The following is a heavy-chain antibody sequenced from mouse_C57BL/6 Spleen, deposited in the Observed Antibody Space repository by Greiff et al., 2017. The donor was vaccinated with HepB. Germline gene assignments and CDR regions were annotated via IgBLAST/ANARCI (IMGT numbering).Heavy chain of an antibody. CDR2: ISSGGDYI. V-gene: IGHV5-9-1*02. CDR3: TRYYYGSSYPDY. Sequence: EVQGVESGEGLVKPGGSLKLSCAASGFTFSSYAMSWVRQTPEKRLEWVAYISSGGDYIYYADTVKGRFTISRDNARNTLYLQMSSLKSEDTAMYYCTRYYYGSSYPDYWGQGTTLTVSS. CDR1: GFTFSSYA. D-gene: IGHD1-1*01. J-gene: IGHJ2*01.